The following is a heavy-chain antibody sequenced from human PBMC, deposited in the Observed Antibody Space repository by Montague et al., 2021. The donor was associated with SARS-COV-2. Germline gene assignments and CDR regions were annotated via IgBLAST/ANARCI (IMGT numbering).Heavy chain of an antibody. CDR1: GGSITGYY. CDR2: IYDGGAV. J-gene: IGHJ3*02. V-gene: IGHV4-59*01. D-gene: IGHD4-23*01. Sequence: SETLSLTCTVSGGSITGYYWSWLRRPPGKGLEWIAYIYDGGAVNYNPSLGSRVTISTDTSKNQFSLKVNSVTAADTAVYYCVRDHPYGGPRGAYDIWGQGTVVTVSS. CDR3: VRDHPYGGPRGAYDI.